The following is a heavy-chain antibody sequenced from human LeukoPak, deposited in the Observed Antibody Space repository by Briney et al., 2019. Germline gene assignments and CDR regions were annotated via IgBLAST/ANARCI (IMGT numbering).Heavy chain of an antibody. Sequence: GGSLRLSCAASGFTFSSYSMNWVRQAPGKGLEWVSSISSSSSYIYYADSVKGRFTISRDNSKNTLYLQMNSLRAEDTAVYYCARERAPYCSGGSCYSGSDAFDIWGQGTMVTVSS. D-gene: IGHD2-15*01. J-gene: IGHJ3*02. CDR1: GFTFSSYS. CDR3: ARERAPYCSGGSCYSGSDAFDI. V-gene: IGHV3-21*01. CDR2: ISSSSSYI.